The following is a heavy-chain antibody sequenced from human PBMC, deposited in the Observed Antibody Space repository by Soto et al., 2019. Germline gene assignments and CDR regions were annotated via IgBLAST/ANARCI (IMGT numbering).Heavy chain of an antibody. CDR1: GYSISSCYY. J-gene: IGHJ6*02. Sequence: SETLSLTCAVSGYSISSCYYWGWIRQPPGKGLEWIGSIYHSGSTYYNPSLKSRVTISVDTSKNQFSLKLSSVTAADTAVYYCAREYYDFWSSIKNYYYGMDVWGQGTTVNVSS. D-gene: IGHD3-3*01. V-gene: IGHV4-38-2*01. CDR3: AREYYDFWSSIKNYYYGMDV. CDR2: IYHSGST.